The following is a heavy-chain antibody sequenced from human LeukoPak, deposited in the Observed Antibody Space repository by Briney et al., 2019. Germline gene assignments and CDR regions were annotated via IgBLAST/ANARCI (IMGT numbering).Heavy chain of an antibody. D-gene: IGHD3-10*01. CDR2: ISSSSSYI. V-gene: IGHV3-21*01. CDR1: GFTFSSYS. CDR3: ARSMVGAFDI. J-gene: IGHJ3*02. Sequence: KTGGSLRLSCAASGFTFSSYSMNWVRQAPGKGLEWVSSISSSSSYIYYADSVKGRFTISRDNAKNSLYLQMNSLRAEDTAVYYCARSMVGAFDIWGQGTMVTVSS.